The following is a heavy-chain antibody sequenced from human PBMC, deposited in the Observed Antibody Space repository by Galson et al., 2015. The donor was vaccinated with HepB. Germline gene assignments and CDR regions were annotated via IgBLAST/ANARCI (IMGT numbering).Heavy chain of an antibody. CDR1: GYTFSTYS. Sequence: SVKVSCKASGYTFSTYSVTWVRQAPGQGLEWMGWISPYNGDTKYARKFQGRVTMTTDTLTSTAYMELRSLRSDDTAFYYCARGALVGVVGGSQNSWFAPWGQGTLVTVSS. CDR2: ISPYNGDT. J-gene: IGHJ5*02. V-gene: IGHV1-18*01. D-gene: IGHD2-15*01. CDR3: ARGALVGVVGGSQNSWFAP.